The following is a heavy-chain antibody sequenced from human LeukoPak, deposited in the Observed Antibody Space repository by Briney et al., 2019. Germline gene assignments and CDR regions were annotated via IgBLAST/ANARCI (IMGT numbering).Heavy chain of an antibody. Sequence: SETLSLTCTVSGGSISSYYWSWIRQPPGKGLEWIGYIHYSGSTDYNPSLKSRVTISVDTSKNHFSLKLSSVTAADTAVYYCARGYSGYTLDYWGQGTLVTVSS. D-gene: IGHD5-12*01. J-gene: IGHJ4*02. CDR3: ARGYSGYTLDY. CDR1: GGSISSYY. V-gene: IGHV4-59*01. CDR2: IHYSGST.